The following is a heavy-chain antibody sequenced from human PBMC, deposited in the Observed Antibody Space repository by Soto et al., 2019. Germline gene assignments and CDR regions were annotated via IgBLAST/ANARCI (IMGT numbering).Heavy chain of an antibody. Sequence: QVQLVESGGGVVQPGRSLRLSCAASGFTFSSYGMHWVRQAPGKGLEWVAVISYDGSNKYYADSVKGRFTISRDNSKNTLYLQMNSLRAEDTAVYYCAKDQTGDYYYCYGMDVWGQGTTVTVSS. CDR2: ISYDGSNK. CDR1: GFTFSSYG. J-gene: IGHJ6*01. CDR3: AKDQTGDYYYCYGMDV. V-gene: IGHV3-30*18. D-gene: IGHD7-27*01.